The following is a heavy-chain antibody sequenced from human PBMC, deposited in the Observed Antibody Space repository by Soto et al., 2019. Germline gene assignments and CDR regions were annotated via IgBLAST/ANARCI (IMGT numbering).Heavy chain of an antibody. Sequence: SETLSLTCAVYDGSFSDYYWTWIRQSPGKGLEWIGEINHSGSTSYKSSLKSRVTISIDTSKNQFSLKLTSVTASDTAVYYCARGKFGFSYYYYYYLDFWGKGTTVTV. CDR1: DGSFSDYY. V-gene: IGHV4-34*01. CDR2: INHSGST. CDR3: ARGKFGFSYYYYYYLDF. J-gene: IGHJ6*03. D-gene: IGHD2-21*01.